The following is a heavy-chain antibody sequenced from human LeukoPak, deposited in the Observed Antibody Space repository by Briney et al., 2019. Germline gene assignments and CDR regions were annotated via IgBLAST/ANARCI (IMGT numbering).Heavy chain of an antibody. CDR1: GFTSSSYG. CDR2: INSDGSST. Sequence: GGSLRLSCAASGFTSSSYGMHWVRQAPGKGLVWVSRINSDGSSTSYADSVKGRFTISRDNAKNTLYLQMNSLRAEDTAVYYCARAKIVVVPAAMHYYYYYMDVWGKGTTVTISS. CDR3: ARAKIVVVPAAMHYYYYYMDV. V-gene: IGHV3-74*01. D-gene: IGHD2-2*01. J-gene: IGHJ6*03.